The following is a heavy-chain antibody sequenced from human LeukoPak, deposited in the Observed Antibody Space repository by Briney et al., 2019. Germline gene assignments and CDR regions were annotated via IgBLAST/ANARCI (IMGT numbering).Heavy chain of an antibody. CDR2: IYSGGST. J-gene: IGHJ4*02. CDR3: ARRGAAAAYDC. Sequence: PGGSLRLSCAASGFTFDDYGMSWVRQAPGKGLEWVSVIYSGGSTYYADSVKGRFTISRDNSKNTLYLQMNSLRAEDTAVYYCARRGAAAAYDCWGQGTLVTVSS. D-gene: IGHD6-13*01. V-gene: IGHV3-66*04. CDR1: GFTFDDYG.